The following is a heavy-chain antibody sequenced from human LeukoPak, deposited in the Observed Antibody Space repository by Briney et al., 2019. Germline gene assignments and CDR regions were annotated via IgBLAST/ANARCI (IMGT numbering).Heavy chain of an antibody. CDR1: GQTFTRNY. J-gene: IGHJ5*02. CDR2: INPNSGGT. D-gene: IGHD6-19*01. Sequence: ASVKVSCKASGQTFTRNYIHWVRQAPGQGLEWMGWINPNSGGTKYAQKFQGRVTMTRDTSISTAYMELSRLRSDDTAVYYCARDSYSGGWSTALYRFDPWGQGTLVTVSS. CDR3: ARDSYSGGWSTALYRFDP. V-gene: IGHV1-2*02.